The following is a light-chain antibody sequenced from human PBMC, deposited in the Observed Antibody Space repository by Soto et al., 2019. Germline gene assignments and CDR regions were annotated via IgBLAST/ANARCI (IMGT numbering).Light chain of an antibody. V-gene: IGKV3-20*01. CDR2: GAS. CDR1: QSVSSNY. Sequence: EHVLTQSPGTLSLSPGERATLSCRASQSVSSNYLAWYQQKPGQAPRLFIYGASSRATGIPDRFSGSGSGTDFTLTISRLEPEDFAVYYCQQYGSSPLTFGGGTKVEIK. J-gene: IGKJ4*01. CDR3: QQYGSSPLT.